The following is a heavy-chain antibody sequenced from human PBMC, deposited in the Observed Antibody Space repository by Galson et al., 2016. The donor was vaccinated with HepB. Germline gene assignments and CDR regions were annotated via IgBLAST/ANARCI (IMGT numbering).Heavy chain of an antibody. CDR1: GASISGTEYY. CDR2: IHSSGTS. CDR3: VRLGTAAAVANRRGSVY. Sequence: SETLSLTCSVSGASISGTEYYWGWIRQSPEMGLEYIGSIHSSGTSYYNPSLTSRVTVSADMSRNQFFLSLTSVTAADTAIYYCVRLGTAAAVANRRGSVYWSQGTRVTVSS. D-gene: IGHD6-13*01. J-gene: IGHJ4*02. V-gene: IGHV4-39*01.